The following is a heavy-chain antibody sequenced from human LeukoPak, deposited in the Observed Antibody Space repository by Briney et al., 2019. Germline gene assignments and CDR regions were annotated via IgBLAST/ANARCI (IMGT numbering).Heavy chain of an antibody. D-gene: IGHD3-10*01. V-gene: IGHV1-18*01. J-gene: IGHJ3*01. Sequence: ASVKVSCKASGYTFTTYDISWVRQAPGQGLEWMGWISANNGNTNYAQKLQGRVTMTTNTSTSTAYMELSSLRSEDTAVYYCARDRGFYASGTNTGGAFDVWAMGQRSPSLQ. CDR3: ARDRGFYASGTNTGGAFDV. CDR2: ISANNGNT. CDR1: GYTFTTYD.